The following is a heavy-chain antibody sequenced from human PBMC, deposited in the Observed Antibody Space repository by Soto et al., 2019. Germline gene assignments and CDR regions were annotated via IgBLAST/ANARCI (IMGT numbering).Heavy chain of an antibody. CDR1: GGSITNYY. V-gene: IGHV4-59*08. CDR2: IQYNGYS. D-gene: IGHD3-10*01. CDR3: ARHGFGSLHGLVDV. Sequence: QVQLQESGPGLVKPSETLSLTCTVSGGSITNYYCSWFRQPPGKGLEWIGYIQYNGYSAYNLSLKRRVTMSMDTYKTQFSLMPESVTATDTAVYYCARHGFGSLHGLVDVWGQGTTVIVSS. J-gene: IGHJ6*01.